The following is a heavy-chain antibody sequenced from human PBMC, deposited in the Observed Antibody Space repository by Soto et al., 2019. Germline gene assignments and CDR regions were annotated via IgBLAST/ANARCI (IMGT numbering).Heavy chain of an antibody. D-gene: IGHD4-17*01. Sequence: GASVKVSCKASGYTFTSYGISWVRQAPGQGLEWMGWISAYNGNTNYAQKLQGRVTMTTDTSTSTAYMELRSLRSDDTAVYYCARGRPTLRSVDYYGMDVWGQGTTVTVSS. V-gene: IGHV1-18*04. J-gene: IGHJ6*02. CDR2: ISAYNGNT. CDR3: ARGRPTLRSVDYYGMDV. CDR1: GYTFTSYG.